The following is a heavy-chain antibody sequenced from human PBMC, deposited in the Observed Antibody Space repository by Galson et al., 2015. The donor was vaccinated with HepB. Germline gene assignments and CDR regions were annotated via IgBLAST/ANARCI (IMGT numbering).Heavy chain of an antibody. CDR1: GYTFSSYA. D-gene: IGHD4-17*01. CDR3: ARGTTVTDYYYGMDV. J-gene: IGHJ6*02. V-gene: IGHV1-69*06. Sequence: SVKVSCKASGYTFSSYAISWVRQAPGQGLEWMGGIIPIFGTANYAQKFQGRVTITVDKSTSTAYMELSSLRSEDTAVYYCARGTTVTDYYYGMDVWGQGTTVTVSS. CDR2: IIPIFGTA.